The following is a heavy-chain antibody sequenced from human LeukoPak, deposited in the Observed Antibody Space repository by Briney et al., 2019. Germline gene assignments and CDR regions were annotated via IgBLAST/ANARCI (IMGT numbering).Heavy chain of an antibody. CDR3: ATRHDYGDYVYFQH. CDR2: IYHSGST. D-gene: IGHD4-17*01. V-gene: IGHV4-30-2*01. J-gene: IGHJ1*01. Sequence: PSETLSLTCAVYGGSFSGYYWSWIRQPPGKGLEWIGYIYHSGSTYYNPSLKSRVTISVDRSKNQFSLKLSSVTAADTAVYYCATRHDYGDYVYFQHWGQGTLVTVSS. CDR1: GGSFSGYY.